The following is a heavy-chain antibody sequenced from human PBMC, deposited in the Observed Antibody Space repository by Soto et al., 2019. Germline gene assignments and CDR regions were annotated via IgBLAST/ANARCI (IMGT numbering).Heavy chain of an antibody. CDR1: GGSFSDFH. CDR2: IHHRGNT. Sequence: QVQLQQWGAGLLKPSETLSLTCAVYGGSFSDFHWSWIRQPPGKGLEWIGEIHHRGNTNYNPSLRSRVTMSVDTSQNQFSLEMTSVTAADTAVYYCARTHYSMDVWDKGTTVTVSS. J-gene: IGHJ6*03. V-gene: IGHV4-34*01. CDR3: ARTHYSMDV.